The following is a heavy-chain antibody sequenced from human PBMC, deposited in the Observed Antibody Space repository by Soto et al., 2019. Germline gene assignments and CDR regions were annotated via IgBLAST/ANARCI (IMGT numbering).Heavy chain of an antibody. CDR3: ASVLAPFKP. CDR2: IDVYSGNT. Sequence: SVKVSCKASGFTFTNSAMQWVRQARGQSLEWIGWIDVYSGNTNYAPKFQGRVTITWDMSTSTAYMELRSLRSDDTAGYYCASVLAPFKPWGQGTLVPVSS. CDR1: GFTFTNSA. V-gene: IGHV1-58*02. J-gene: IGHJ5*02.